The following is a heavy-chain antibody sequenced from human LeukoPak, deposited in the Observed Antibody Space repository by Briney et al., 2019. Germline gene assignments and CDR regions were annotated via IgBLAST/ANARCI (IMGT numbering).Heavy chain of an antibody. Sequence: GGSLRLSCAASGFTFSNAWMSWVRQAPGKGLEWVGCIKSKADAGTTDYAATVKGKFTISRDDSKNTLYLQMNSLKTEGTAVYHCSTDSAYWVQGTLVTVS. CDR1: GFTFSNAW. CDR2: IKSKADAGTT. J-gene: IGHJ4*02. V-gene: IGHV3-15*01. CDR3: STDSAY.